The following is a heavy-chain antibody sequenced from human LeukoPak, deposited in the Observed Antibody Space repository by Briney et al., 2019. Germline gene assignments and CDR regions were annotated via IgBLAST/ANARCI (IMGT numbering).Heavy chain of an antibody. CDR1: GGSISSSNW. D-gene: IGHD6-6*01. Sequence: SETLSLTCAVSGGSISSSNWWSWVRQPPGKGLEWIGEIYHSGSTNYNPSLKSRVTISVDKSKDQFSLKLSSVTAADTAVYYCARDLTSSSPDNWFDPWGQGTLVTVSS. CDR3: ARDLTSSSPDNWFDP. CDR2: IYHSGST. V-gene: IGHV4-4*02. J-gene: IGHJ5*02.